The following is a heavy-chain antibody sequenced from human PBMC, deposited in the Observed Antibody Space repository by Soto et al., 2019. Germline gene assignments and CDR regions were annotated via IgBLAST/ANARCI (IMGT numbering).Heavy chain of an antibody. Sequence: GASVKVSFKASGYPFTGFHKHRVRQAPGQGLGWMGWINPNSGGTNYAQKFQGRVTMTRDTSITTAYMELSRLRSDDTAVYYCARYLPRYCSGGSCWSWFDPWGQGTLVTVSS. V-gene: IGHV1-2*02. CDR2: INPNSGGT. D-gene: IGHD2-15*01. J-gene: IGHJ5*02. CDR1: GYPFTGFH. CDR3: ARYLPRYCSGGSCWSWFDP.